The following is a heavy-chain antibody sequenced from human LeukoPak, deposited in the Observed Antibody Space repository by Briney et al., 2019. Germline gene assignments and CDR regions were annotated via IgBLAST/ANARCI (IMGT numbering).Heavy chain of an antibody. CDR2: ILNDGGST. CDR1: GFTFNTYW. J-gene: IGHJ4*02. V-gene: IGHV3-74*01. CDR3: VRHNYGYDY. D-gene: IGHD5-18*01. Sequence: GGSLRLSCAASGFTFNTYWMHWVRQAPGEGPVWVALILNDGGSTSYADSVKGRFIISRDNAKNTLSLQMNSLRAEDTAVYYCVRHNYGYDYWGQGTPVTVSS.